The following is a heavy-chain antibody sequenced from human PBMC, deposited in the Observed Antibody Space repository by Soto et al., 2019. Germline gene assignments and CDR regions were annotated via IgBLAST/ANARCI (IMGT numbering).Heavy chain of an antibody. V-gene: IGHV3-7*01. J-gene: IGHJ4*02. CDR1: GFTFSSYW. Sequence: GGSLRLSCAASGFTFSSYWMSWVRQAPGKGLEWVANIKQDGSEKYYVDSVKGRFTISRDNAKNSLYLQMNSLRAEDTTVYYCARSKGEYYDILTWDYWGQGTLVTVSS. D-gene: IGHD3-9*01. CDR3: ARSKGEYYDILTWDY. CDR2: IKQDGSEK.